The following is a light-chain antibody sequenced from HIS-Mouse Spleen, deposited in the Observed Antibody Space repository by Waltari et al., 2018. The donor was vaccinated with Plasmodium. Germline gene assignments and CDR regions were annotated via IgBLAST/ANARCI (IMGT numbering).Light chain of an antibody. J-gene: IGLJ2*01. Sequence: SYELTQPPSVSVSPGQTASITCSGDKLGDKYACWYQQKPGQSPVLVIYQDSKRPSGIPGRFSGSTSGNQATLTISGTQAMDEADYYCQAWDSSTVVFGGGTKLTVL. CDR2: QDS. CDR1: KLGDKY. V-gene: IGLV3-1*01. CDR3: QAWDSSTVV.